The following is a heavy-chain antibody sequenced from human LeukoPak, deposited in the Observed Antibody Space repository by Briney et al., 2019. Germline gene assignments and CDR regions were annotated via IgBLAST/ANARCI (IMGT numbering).Heavy chain of an antibody. J-gene: IGHJ3*02. CDR2: AIPIFGTA. CDR1: GGTFSSFA. D-gene: IGHD2-21*02. V-gene: IGHV1-69*05. Sequence: SVKVSCKTSGGTFSSFAISWVRQAPGQRLEWMGGAIPIFGTANYAQKFQGRVTITTDESTSTAYMELSSLRSEDTAVYYCASPYCGGDCSPITQGAFDIWGQGTMVTVSS. CDR3: ASPYCGGDCSPITQGAFDI.